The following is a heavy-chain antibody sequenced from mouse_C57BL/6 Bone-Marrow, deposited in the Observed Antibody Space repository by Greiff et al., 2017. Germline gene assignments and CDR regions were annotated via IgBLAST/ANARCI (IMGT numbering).Heavy chain of an antibody. Sequence: EVQVVESGGGLVKPGGSLKLSCAASGFTFSSYAMSWVRQTPEKRLEWVATISDGGSYTYYPDTVKGRFTISRDHAKNNLYLQMSHLKSEDTAMYYCARGDPYYGRDYWYFDVWGTGTTVTVSS. CDR3: ARGDPYYGRDYWYFDV. V-gene: IGHV5-4*01. J-gene: IGHJ1*03. CDR2: ISDGGSYT. CDR1: GFTFSSYA. D-gene: IGHD1-1*01.